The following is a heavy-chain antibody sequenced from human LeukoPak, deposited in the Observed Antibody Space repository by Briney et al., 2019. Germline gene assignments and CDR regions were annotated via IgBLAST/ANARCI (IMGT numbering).Heavy chain of an antibody. CDR2: IYTSGST. V-gene: IGHV4-61*02. J-gene: IGHJ5*02. CDR1: GGSISSGNVY. CDR3: ERGTYAGGGRNWFDP. Sequence: SETLSLTCTVSGGSISSGNVYWNWIRQPAGKGLEWIWRIYTSGSTNYNPSLKSRVTISVDTSQHQCSLKLCSVTAADTAVYYCERGTYAGGGRNWFDPWGQGTLVTVSS. D-gene: IGHD3-16*01.